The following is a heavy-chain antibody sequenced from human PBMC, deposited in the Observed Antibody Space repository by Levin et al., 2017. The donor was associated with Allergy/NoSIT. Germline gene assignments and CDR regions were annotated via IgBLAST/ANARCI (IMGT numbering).Heavy chain of an antibody. CDR2: ISGSGGST. CDR1: GFTFSSYA. Sequence: PGGSLRLSCAASGFTFSSYAMSWVRQAPGKGLEWVSAISGSGGSTYYADSVKGRFTISRDNSKNTLYLQMNSLRAEDTAVYYCAKLAGMWIQLWSTGWYFDLWGRGTLVTVSS. CDR3: AKLAGMWIQLWSTGWYFDL. J-gene: IGHJ2*01. V-gene: IGHV3-23*01. D-gene: IGHD5-18*01.